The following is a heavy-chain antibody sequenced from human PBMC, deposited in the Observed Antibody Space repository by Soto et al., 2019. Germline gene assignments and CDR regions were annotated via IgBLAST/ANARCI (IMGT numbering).Heavy chain of an antibody. J-gene: IGHJ4*02. Sequence: GGSLRLSCAASGFIFRTYGMHWVRQAPGKGLEWVAIIWYDGNTEHYADSVKGRFTISRDNSKNTLFLQMNSLRAEDTAVYYCARDFEGAGSYFDYWGQGTPVTVSS. CDR1: GFIFRTYG. CDR3: ARDFEGAGSYFDY. V-gene: IGHV3-33*01. CDR2: IWYDGNTE. D-gene: IGHD3-9*01.